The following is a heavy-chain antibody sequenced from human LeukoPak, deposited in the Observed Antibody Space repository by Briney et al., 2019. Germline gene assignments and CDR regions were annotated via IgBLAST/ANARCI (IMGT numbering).Heavy chain of an antibody. Sequence: PGGSLRLSCAASGFALSGNGMHWVRQAPGKGLEWVAIISYDESNQDYADSVKGRFTISRDNSHNTVHLRMNSLRPEDTAVYYCATDAVGPTGYWGQGTLVAVSS. CDR2: ISYDESNQ. CDR3: ATDAVGPTGY. CDR1: GFALSGNG. V-gene: IGHV3-30*03. J-gene: IGHJ4*02. D-gene: IGHD1-26*01.